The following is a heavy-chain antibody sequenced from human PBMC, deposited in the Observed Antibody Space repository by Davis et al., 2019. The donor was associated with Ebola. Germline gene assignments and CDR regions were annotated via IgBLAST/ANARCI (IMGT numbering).Heavy chain of an antibody. V-gene: IGHV4-39*01. CDR3: ARHSYSSSYPSLD. CDR1: GGSISSSNW. D-gene: IGHD6-13*01. Sequence: SETLSLTCAVSGGSISSSNWWGWVRQPPGKGLEWIGSIYYSGSTYYNPSLKSRVTISVDTSKNQFSLKLSSVTAADTAVYYCARHSYSSSYPSLDWGQGTLVTVSS. J-gene: IGHJ4*02. CDR2: IYYSGST.